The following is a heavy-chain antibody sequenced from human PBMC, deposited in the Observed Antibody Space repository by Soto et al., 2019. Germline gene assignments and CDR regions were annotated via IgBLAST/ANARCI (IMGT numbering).Heavy chain of an antibody. Sequence: SETLSLTCTVSGCSISSYYWSWIRQPPGKGLEWIGYIYYSGSTNYNPSLKSRVTISVDTSKNQFSLKLSSVTAADTAVYYCARRDVLLWFGELSNDAFDIWGQGTMVTVSS. V-gene: IGHV4-59*08. CDR1: GCSISSYY. D-gene: IGHD3-10*01. J-gene: IGHJ3*02. CDR3: ARRDVLLWFGELSNDAFDI. CDR2: IYYSGST.